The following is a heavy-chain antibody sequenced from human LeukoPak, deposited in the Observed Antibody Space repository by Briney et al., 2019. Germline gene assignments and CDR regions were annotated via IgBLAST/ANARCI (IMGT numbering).Heavy chain of an antibody. CDR1: GFTFSSYG. V-gene: IGHV3-30*02. D-gene: IGHD3-22*01. Sequence: QPGGSLRLSCAASGFTFSSYGMHWVRQAPGKGLEWVAFIRYDGSNKYYADSVKGRFTISRDNSKNTLYLQMNSLRAEDTAVYYCARYYYDSFDYWGQGALVTVSS. J-gene: IGHJ4*02. CDR2: IRYDGSNK. CDR3: ARYYYDSFDY.